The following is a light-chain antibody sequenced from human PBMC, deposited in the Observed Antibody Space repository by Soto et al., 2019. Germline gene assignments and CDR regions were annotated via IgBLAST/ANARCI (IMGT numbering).Light chain of an antibody. CDR1: SSNIGSNT. J-gene: IGLJ1*01. V-gene: IGLV1-44*01. CDR2: SHN. CDR3: ATWDDSVDGYV. Sequence: QSVLTQPPSASGTPGQRVTISCSGSSSNIGSNTVNWYQQLPGTAPKLLIYSHNQRPSGVPDRFSVSKSGTSASLAISGLQSEDEADYYCATWDDSVDGYVFGTGTKVTVL.